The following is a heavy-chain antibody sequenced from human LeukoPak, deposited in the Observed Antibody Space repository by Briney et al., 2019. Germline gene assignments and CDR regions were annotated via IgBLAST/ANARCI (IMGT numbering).Heavy chain of an antibody. CDR2: IYYSGST. CDR1: GGSISSYY. Sequence: SETLSLTCTVSGGSISSYYWSWIRQPPGKGLEWIGYIYYSGSTNYNPSLKSRVTMSVDTSKNQFSLKLSSVTAADTAVYYCARRGGWLQFVYYFDYWGQGTLVTVSS. CDR3: ARRGGWLQFVYYFDY. V-gene: IGHV4-59*12. J-gene: IGHJ4*02. D-gene: IGHD5-24*01.